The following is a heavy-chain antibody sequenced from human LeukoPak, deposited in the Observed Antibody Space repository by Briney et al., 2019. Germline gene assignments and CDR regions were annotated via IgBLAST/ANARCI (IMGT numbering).Heavy chain of an antibody. CDR2: INPNSGGT. Sequence: GASVKVSCKASGYTFTGYYMHWVRQAPGQGLEWMGWINPNSGGTNYAQKFQGRVTMTRDTSISTAYMELSRLRSDDTAVYYCARADRWGIAVDPVFYRGQGTLVTVSS. CDR3: ARADRWGIAVDPVFY. J-gene: IGHJ4*02. CDR1: GYTFTGYY. D-gene: IGHD6-19*01. V-gene: IGHV1-2*02.